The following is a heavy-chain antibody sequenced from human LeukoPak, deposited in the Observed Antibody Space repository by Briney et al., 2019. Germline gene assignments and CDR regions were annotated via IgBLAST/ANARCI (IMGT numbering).Heavy chain of an antibody. Sequence: ASVKVSCKASGYTFTSYDINWVRQATGQGLEWMGWMNPNSGNTGYAQKFQGRVTMTRNTSISTAYMELSSLRSEDTAVYYCARVRRSCSGGSCYSFNYWGQGTPVTVSS. D-gene: IGHD2-15*01. V-gene: IGHV1-8*01. CDR1: GYTFTSYD. CDR2: MNPNSGNT. CDR3: ARVRRSCSGGSCYSFNY. J-gene: IGHJ4*02.